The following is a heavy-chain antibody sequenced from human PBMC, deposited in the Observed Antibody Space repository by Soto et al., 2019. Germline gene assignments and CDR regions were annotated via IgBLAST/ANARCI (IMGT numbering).Heavy chain of an antibody. V-gene: IGHV4-4*02. CDR1: GGSISSSNL. Sequence: PSETLSLTCAVSGGSISSSNLWSWVRQPPGKGLEWIGEIYHSGSTNYVPSLKSRVTISVDKSKIQFSLKLSSVTAADTALYYCARLYGSGRSYYGMDVWGQGTTVTVSS. CDR2: IYHSGST. J-gene: IGHJ6*02. CDR3: ARLYGSGRSYYGMDV. D-gene: IGHD3-10*01.